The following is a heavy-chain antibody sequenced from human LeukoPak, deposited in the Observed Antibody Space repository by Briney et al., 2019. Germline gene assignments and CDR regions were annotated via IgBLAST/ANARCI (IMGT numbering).Heavy chain of an antibody. CDR1: GGSISSGDYY. CDR3: ARGYYDILTGPCPYGPDDY. Sequence: SETLSLTCTVSGGSISSGDYYWSWIRQPPGKGLEWIGYIYYSGSTYYNPSLKSRVTISVDTSKNQFSLKLSSVTAADTAVYYCARGYYDILTGPCPYGPDDYWGQGTLVTVSS. V-gene: IGHV4-30-4*01. CDR2: IYYSGST. D-gene: IGHD3-9*01. J-gene: IGHJ4*02.